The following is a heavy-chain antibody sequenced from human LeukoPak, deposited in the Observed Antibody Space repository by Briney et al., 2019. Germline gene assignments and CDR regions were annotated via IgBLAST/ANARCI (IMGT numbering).Heavy chain of an antibody. CDR2: IIPIFGTA. D-gene: IGHD2-15*01. CDR3: ARVGCSGGSCYPRFDP. Sequence: SVKASCKASGGTFSSYAISWVRQAPGQGLEWMGRIIPIFGTANYAQKFQGRVTITTDESTSTAYMELSSLRSEDTAVYYCARVGCSGGSCYPRFDPWGQGTLVTVSS. J-gene: IGHJ5*02. CDR1: GGTFSSYA. V-gene: IGHV1-69*05.